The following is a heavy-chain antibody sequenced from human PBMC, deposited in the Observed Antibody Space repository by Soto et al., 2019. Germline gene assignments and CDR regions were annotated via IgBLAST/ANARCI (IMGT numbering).Heavy chain of an antibody. D-gene: IGHD2-15*01. V-gene: IGHV5-51*01. CDR2: IYPGDSDI. Sequence: GESLKISCKGSGYSFTTYWIGWVRQMPGKGLEWLGIIYPGDSDIRYSPSFQGQVTISADKSISTAYLQWSSLKASDTAMYYCAERHFSGGSCYHFYFEYCGQXSLVTVSA. CDR3: AERHFSGGSCYHFYFEY. J-gene: IGHJ4*02. CDR1: GYSFTTYW.